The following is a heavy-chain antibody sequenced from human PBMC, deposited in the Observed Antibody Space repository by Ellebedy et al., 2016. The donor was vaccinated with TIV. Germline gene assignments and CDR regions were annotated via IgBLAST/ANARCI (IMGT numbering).Heavy chain of an antibody. CDR3: ASVPSAGADF. Sequence: ASVKVSCKASGYPFTKYYSHWIRQAPGQGLEWMGVLDVRVGSTVYAQKVQGRVTMTRDTSTRTVYMELTSLRSDDTAVYYCASVPSAGADFWGQGTLVTVSS. J-gene: IGHJ5*01. D-gene: IGHD4-17*01. V-gene: IGHV1-46*01. CDR2: LDVRVGST. CDR1: GYPFTKYY.